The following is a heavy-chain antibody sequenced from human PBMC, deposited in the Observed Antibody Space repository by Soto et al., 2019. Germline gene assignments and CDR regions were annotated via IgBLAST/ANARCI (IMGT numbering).Heavy chain of an antibody. CDR1: GASFSNYY. Sequence: QVQLQQWGAGLLKPSETLSLTCAVSGASFSNYYWAWIRQSPGKGLEWICEINDSGSPNYTPSLKRRVSISLDASKNQFSLRLSLLTAADTAVYYCARGRGDFQSWGQGTLVTVSS. D-gene: IGHD3-16*01. CDR2: INDSGSP. V-gene: IGHV4-34*02. J-gene: IGHJ4*02. CDR3: ARGRGDFQS.